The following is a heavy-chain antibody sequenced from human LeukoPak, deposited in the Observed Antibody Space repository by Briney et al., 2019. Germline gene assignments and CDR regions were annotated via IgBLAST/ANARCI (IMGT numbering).Heavy chain of an antibody. V-gene: IGHV3-23*01. CDR3: AKDFRHRSTCNCYGWFDP. D-gene: IGHD2/OR15-2a*01. CDR1: GFTFNTHA. J-gene: IGHJ5*02. CDR2: ISPSGDNI. Sequence: HPGGSPRLSCAASGFTFNTHAMSWVRQAPGKGLEWVSAISPSGDNIYYADSVKGRFTISRDNYKNTLYLQMNSLRVEDTAIYYCAKDFRHRSTCNCYGWFDPWGQGTPVTVSS.